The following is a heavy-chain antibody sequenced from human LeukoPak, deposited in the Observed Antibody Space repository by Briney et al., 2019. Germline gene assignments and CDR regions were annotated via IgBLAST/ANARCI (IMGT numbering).Heavy chain of an antibody. CDR1: GYTFTSYG. CDR3: ARDYYGSGSYDLVPFDY. D-gene: IGHD3-10*01. Sequence: ASVKVSCKASGYTFTSYGISWVRQAPGQGLEWMGWISAYNGNTNYAQKLQGRVTMTTDTSTSTAYMELRSLRSDDTAVYYCARDYYGSGSYDLVPFDYWGQGTLVTVSS. V-gene: IGHV1-18*01. J-gene: IGHJ4*02. CDR2: ISAYNGNT.